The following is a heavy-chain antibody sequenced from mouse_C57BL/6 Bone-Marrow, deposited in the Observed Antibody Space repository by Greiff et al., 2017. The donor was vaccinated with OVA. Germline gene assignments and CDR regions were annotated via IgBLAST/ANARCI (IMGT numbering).Heavy chain of an antibody. CDR3: ARGGSSGSYWYFDV. V-gene: IGHV1-64*01. CDR2: IHPNSGST. J-gene: IGHJ1*03. D-gene: IGHD1-3*01. Sequence: QVQLQQPGAELVKPGASVKLSCKASGYTFTSYWMHWVKQRPGQGLEWIGMIHPNSGSTNYNEKFKSKATLTVDKSSSTAYLQLSSLTSEDSAVYYCARGGSSGSYWYFDVWGTGTTVTVSS. CDR1: GYTFTSYW.